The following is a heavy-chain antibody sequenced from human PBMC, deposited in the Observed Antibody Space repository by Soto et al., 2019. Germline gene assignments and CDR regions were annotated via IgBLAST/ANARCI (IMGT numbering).Heavy chain of an antibody. J-gene: IGHJ4*02. D-gene: IGHD6-19*01. CDR1: GFTFNNYA. CDR2: ISDRGGTT. Sequence: EVQLLESGGGLIQPGGSLRLSCAASGFTFNNYAMSWVRQAPGKGLEWVSSISDRGGTTYYADSVKGRFTISRDNSKNTLFLQMNSLRAEDTALYYCAKGSSGWPYYFDYWGQGTLVTVSS. CDR3: AKGSSGWPYYFDY. V-gene: IGHV3-23*01.